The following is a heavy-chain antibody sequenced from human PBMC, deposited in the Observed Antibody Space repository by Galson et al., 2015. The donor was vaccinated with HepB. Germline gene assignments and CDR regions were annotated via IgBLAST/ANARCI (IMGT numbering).Heavy chain of an antibody. D-gene: IGHD1-14*01. CDR3: VRTYNINWGENYLDF. Sequence: SLRLSCAASGFTFSDHYMNWVRQAPGKGLEWVGLIRKGINSYSTEYAASVKGRFTISRDDSQGSLYLQMNSLKTDDTAVYYCVRTYNINWGENYLDFWGQGTQVTVSS. CDR2: IRKGINSYST. J-gene: IGHJ4*02. CDR1: GFTFSDHY. V-gene: IGHV3-72*01.